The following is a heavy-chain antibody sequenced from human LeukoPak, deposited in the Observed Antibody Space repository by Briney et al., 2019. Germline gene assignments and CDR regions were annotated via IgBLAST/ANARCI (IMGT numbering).Heavy chain of an antibody. CDR2: ISSSSSYI. CDR3: ARDRGYCGGDCYPEHHAFDI. Sequence: GGSLRLSCAASGFTFSSYSMNWVRQAPGKGLEWVSSISSSSSYIYYADSVKGRFTISRDNAKNSLYLQMTRLRAEDTAVYYCARDRGYCGGDCYPEHHAFDIWGQGTMVTVSS. CDR1: GFTFSSYS. D-gene: IGHD2-21*01. J-gene: IGHJ3*02. V-gene: IGHV3-21*01.